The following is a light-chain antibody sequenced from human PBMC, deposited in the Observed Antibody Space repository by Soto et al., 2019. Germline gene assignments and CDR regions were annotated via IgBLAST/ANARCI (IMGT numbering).Light chain of an antibody. Sequence: DIQLTQSPSFLSASVGDRVTITCRASQGISSYLAWYQQKPGKAPKLLIYAASTLQSGVPSRFSGSGSGTDFTLTISSLQPEDFATYYCQQANSFPHLFGPGTKVDIK. CDR2: AAS. CDR3: QQANSFPHL. V-gene: IGKV1-9*01. J-gene: IGKJ3*01. CDR1: QGISSY.